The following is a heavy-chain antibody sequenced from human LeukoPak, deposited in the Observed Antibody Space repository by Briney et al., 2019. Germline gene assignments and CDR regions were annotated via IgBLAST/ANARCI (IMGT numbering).Heavy chain of an antibody. V-gene: IGHV4-59*01. D-gene: IGHD4-23*01. CDR1: GGSISSYY. CDR3: ARDSGYGGNYY. Sequence: SETLSLXCTVSGGSISSYYWSWIRRPPGKGLESIGYIYNSGSTNYNPSLKSRVTISVDTSKNQFSLKLTSVTAADTALYYCARDSGYGGNYYWGQGTLVTVSS. J-gene: IGHJ4*02. CDR2: IYNSGST.